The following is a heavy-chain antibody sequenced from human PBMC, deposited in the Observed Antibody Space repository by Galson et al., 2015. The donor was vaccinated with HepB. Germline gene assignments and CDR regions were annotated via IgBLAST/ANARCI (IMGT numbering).Heavy chain of an antibody. CDR1: GDSLSSSSYY. D-gene: IGHD3-22*01. Sequence: ETLSLTCTVSGDSLSSSSYYWSWIRQTPGKGLEWIGNIYYSGSTNDNPSLKSRLSLSVNMAKNQFSLMLNSVTAADTAVYFCARESSGHLEASDIWGQGTLVIVSS. CDR2: IYYSGST. V-gene: IGHV4-61*01. J-gene: IGHJ3*02. CDR3: ARESSGHLEASDI.